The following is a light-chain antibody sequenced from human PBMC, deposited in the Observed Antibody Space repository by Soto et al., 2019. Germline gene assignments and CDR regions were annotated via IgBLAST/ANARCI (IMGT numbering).Light chain of an antibody. CDR1: SSDVGGYNY. V-gene: IGLV2-14*01. CDR3: SSYTSSSTLYV. CDR2: EVS. Sequence: ALAQPASVSGSPGQSITISCTGTSSDVGGYNYVSWYQQHPGKAPKLMIYEVSNRPSGVSNRFSGSKSGNTASLTISRLQAEDEADYYCSSYTSSSTLYVFGTGTKVTVL. J-gene: IGLJ1*01.